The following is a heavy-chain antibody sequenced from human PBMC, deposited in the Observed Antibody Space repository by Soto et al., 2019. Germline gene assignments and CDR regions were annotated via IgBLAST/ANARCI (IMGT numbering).Heavy chain of an antibody. D-gene: IGHD3-16*02. CDR3: ARYSIHDAFDI. CDR2: IYPGDSDT. J-gene: IGHJ3*02. Sequence: LGESLRISCKGSGYSFTNYWIGWVRQMPGKGLECMGIIYPGDSDTRYSPSFQGQVTISADKSISTAYLQWSSLKAPDTAMYYCARYSIHDAFDIWGQGTMVTVSS. CDR1: GYSFTNYW. V-gene: IGHV5-51*01.